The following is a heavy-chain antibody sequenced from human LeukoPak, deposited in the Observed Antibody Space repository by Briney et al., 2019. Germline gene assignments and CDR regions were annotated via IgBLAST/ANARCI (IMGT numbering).Heavy chain of an antibody. CDR1: GGTFSSYA. Sequence: SVKVSCKASGGTFSSYAISWVRQAPGQGLEWMGGIIPIFGTANYAQKFQGRVTITADESTSTAHMELSSLRSEDTAVYYCARVPGRYYYDSSGYYYYYYYMDVWGKGTTVTVSS. D-gene: IGHD3-22*01. V-gene: IGHV1-69*01. CDR2: IIPIFGTA. J-gene: IGHJ6*03. CDR3: ARVPGRYYYDSSGYYYYYYYMDV.